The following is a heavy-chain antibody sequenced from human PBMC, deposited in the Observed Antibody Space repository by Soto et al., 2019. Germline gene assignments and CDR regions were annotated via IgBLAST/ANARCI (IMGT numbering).Heavy chain of an antibody. CDR2: IIPILGTA. CDR3: ARAGIGYDSSGYYHFDY. D-gene: IGHD3-22*01. Sequence: SVKVSCKASGGTFSSYAISWVRQAPGQGLEWMGGIIPILGTANYAQKFQGRVTITADESTSTAYMELSSLRSEDTAVYYCARAGIGYDSSGYYHFDYWGQGTLVTVSS. CDR1: GGTFSSYA. J-gene: IGHJ4*02. V-gene: IGHV1-69*13.